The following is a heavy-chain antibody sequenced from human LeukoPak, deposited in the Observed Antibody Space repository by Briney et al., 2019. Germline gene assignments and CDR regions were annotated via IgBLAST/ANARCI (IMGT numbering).Heavy chain of an antibody. CDR1: GFSFSGHW. CDR3: ATMWGVEPAAVIDY. V-gene: IGHV3-74*01. CDR2: ISLTGSTT. D-gene: IGHD2-2*01. J-gene: IGHJ4*02. Sequence: GGSLRLSCTASGFSFSGHWMHWARQLPGKGLVWVSRISLTGSTTSYADSVKGRFTISRDNSKNTLYLQINSLRAEDTAVYYCATMWGVEPAAVIDYWGQGTLVTVSS.